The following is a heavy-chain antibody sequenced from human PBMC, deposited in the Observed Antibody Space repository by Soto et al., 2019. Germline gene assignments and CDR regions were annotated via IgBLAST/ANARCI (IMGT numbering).Heavy chain of an antibody. Sequence: EPQRNSYQGSGCSFTSYWISWVRQMPGKGLEWMGRIDPSDSYTNYSPSFQGHVTISADKSISTAYLQWSSLKASDTAMYYCARADSSSFSWFGPWGQGTLVTVSS. D-gene: IGHD6-6*01. CDR2: IDPSDSYT. J-gene: IGHJ5*02. CDR3: ARADSSSFSWFGP. CDR1: GCSFTSYW. V-gene: IGHV5-10-1*01.